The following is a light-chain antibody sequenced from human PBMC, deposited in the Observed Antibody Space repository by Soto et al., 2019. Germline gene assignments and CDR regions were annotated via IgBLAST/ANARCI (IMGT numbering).Light chain of an antibody. CDR3: LVWDSIGDNYV. J-gene: IGLJ1*01. V-gene: IGLV3-21*02. CDR2: DDS. CDR1: NIGSDT. Sequence: SYALTQPPSVSVAPGETARITCGGNNIGSDTVHWYQQKPGQAPVVVVYDDSERPSGTPERISGSNSGDTATLTIRRVEAGDEADYYCLVWDSIGDNYVFGSGTKGTAL.